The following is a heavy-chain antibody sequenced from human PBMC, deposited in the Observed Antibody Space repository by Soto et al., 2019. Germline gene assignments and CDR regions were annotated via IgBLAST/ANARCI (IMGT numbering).Heavy chain of an antibody. Sequence: EVQLLESGGGLVQPGGSLRLSCVASRFSFSSYEMSWVRQAAGKGLEWVSRVSLTGDRTNYAGSVKGRFTVSRDNFKNTLYLEMDSLRPEDTAIYYCARGGGYCTPTSCAFDSWGRGTPVTVSS. J-gene: IGHJ4*02. CDR3: ARGGGYCTPTSCAFDS. CDR2: VSLTGDRT. D-gene: IGHD2-8*01. CDR1: RFSFSSYE. V-gene: IGHV3-23*01.